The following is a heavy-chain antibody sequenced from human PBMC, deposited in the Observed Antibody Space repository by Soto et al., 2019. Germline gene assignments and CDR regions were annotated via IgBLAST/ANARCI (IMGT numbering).Heavy chain of an antibody. CDR1: GYTFTGYY. Sequence: ASLRVSCKASGYTFTGYYMHWVRQAPGQGLEWMGWINPNSGGTNYAQKFQGWVTMTRDTSISTAYMELSRLRSDDTAVYYCAKEGIVGNYFDYWGQGTLVTVSS. J-gene: IGHJ4*02. V-gene: IGHV1-2*04. CDR3: AKEGIVGNYFDY. D-gene: IGHD1-26*01. CDR2: INPNSGGT.